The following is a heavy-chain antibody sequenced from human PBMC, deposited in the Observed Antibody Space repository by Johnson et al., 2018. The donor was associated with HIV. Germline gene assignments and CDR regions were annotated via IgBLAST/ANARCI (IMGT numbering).Heavy chain of an antibody. CDR1: GFTVSSNY. V-gene: IGHV3-66*01. Sequence: VQLVESGGGLVQPGGSLRLSCAASGFTVSSNYMSWVRQAPGKGLEWVSVIYSGGSTYYADSVKGRFTIPRANSKTTLYLQMNSLRAEDTAVYYCARDLIVVVVAATQWGDAFDIWGQGTMVTVSS. CDR2: IYSGGST. CDR3: ARDLIVVVVAATQWGDAFDI. D-gene: IGHD2-15*01. J-gene: IGHJ3*02.